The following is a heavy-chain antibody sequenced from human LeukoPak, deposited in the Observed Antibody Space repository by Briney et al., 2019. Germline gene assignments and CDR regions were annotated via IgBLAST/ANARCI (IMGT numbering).Heavy chain of an antibody. CDR1: GYTFTNYY. CDR2: INQGSVIT. CDR3: ARDVRGTGISDY. Sequence: ASVTVSFKSSGYTFTNYYIHWVRQAPGQGREGMGIINQGSVITSYAQKFQARVTMTSDTSTSTVYMALTSLRSEDTAVYYCARDVRGTGISDYWGQGTLATVSS. V-gene: IGHV1-46*01. J-gene: IGHJ4*02. D-gene: IGHD3-10*02.